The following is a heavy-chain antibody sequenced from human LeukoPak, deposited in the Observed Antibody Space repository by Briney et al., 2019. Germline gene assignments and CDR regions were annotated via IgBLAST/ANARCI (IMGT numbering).Heavy chain of an antibody. CDR3: ARHIGGGIEDMDV. V-gene: IGHV4-59*08. Sequence: SETLSLTCTVSGGSIGTYYWSWIRQSPGKGLEWIGYIYVTGTRYNPYLQSRVTISVDRSRNQFFLKMSSVTAADTAVYYCARHIGGGIEDMDVWGKGTKVTVSS. D-gene: IGHD3-16*02. CDR1: GGSIGTYY. J-gene: IGHJ6*03. CDR2: IYVTGT.